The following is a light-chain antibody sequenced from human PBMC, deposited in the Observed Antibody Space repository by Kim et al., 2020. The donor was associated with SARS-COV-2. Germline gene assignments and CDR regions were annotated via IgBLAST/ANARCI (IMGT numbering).Light chain of an antibody. Sequence: IQMTQSPSSLSASVGDSVTITCRASQAISSYLNWYQHKPGEAPKLLIHAASGLQGGVPSRFAASGSGTDFILTISSVQPEDFATYYCQQSFDFAVTFGGGTKVDIK. J-gene: IGKJ4*01. CDR3: QQSFDFAVT. CDR1: QAISSY. V-gene: IGKV1-39*01. CDR2: AAS.